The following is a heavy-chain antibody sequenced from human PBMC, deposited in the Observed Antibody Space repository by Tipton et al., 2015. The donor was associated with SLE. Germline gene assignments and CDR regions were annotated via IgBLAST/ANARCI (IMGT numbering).Heavy chain of an antibody. J-gene: IGHJ4*02. CDR1: GFTFSSYG. V-gene: IGHV3-33*01. D-gene: IGHD6-13*01. CDR2: IWYDGSNK. Sequence: SLRLSCAASGFTFSSYGMHWVRQAPGKGLEWVAVIWYDGSNKYYADSVKGRFTISRDNSKNTLYLQMNSLRAEDTAVYYCARDRAAAGLDYWGQGTPVTVSS. CDR3: ARDRAAAGLDY.